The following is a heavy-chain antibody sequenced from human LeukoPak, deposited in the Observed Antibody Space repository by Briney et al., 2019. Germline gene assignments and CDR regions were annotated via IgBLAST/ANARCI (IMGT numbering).Heavy chain of an antibody. CDR2: IYYSGST. CDR1: GGSISSSSYY. V-gene: IGHV4-39*01. Sequence: SETLSLTCTVSGGSISSSSYYWGWIRQPPGKGPEWIGSIYYSGSTYYNPSLKSRVTISVDTSKNQFSLKLSSVTAADTAVYYCARHGPICDFWSGLRADRPGANWFDPWGQGTLVTVSS. CDR3: ARHGPICDFWSGLRADRPGANWFDP. D-gene: IGHD3-3*01. J-gene: IGHJ5*02.